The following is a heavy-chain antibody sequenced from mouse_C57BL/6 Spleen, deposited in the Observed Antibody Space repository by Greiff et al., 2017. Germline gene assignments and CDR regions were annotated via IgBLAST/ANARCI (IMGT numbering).Heavy chain of an antibody. V-gene: IGHV1-80*01. CDR2: IYPGDGDT. D-gene: IGHD2-12*01. Sequence: VQLQQSGAELVKPGASVKISCKASGYAFSSYWMNWVKQRHGKGLEWIGQIYPGDGDTNYNGKFKGKATLTADKSSRTAYMPLSLLTSEASAVYFCARDGVLQFFAYWGQGTPLTVSS. J-gene: IGHJ2*01. CDR1: GYAFSSYW. CDR3: ARDGVLQFFAY.